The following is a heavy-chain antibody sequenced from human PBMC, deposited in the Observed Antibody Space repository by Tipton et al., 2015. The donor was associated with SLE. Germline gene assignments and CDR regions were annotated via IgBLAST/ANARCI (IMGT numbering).Heavy chain of an antibody. Sequence: LRLSCTVSGGSISSSSYYWGWIRQPPGKGLEWIGSIYYSGSTYYNPSLKSRVTISVDTSKNQFSLKLSSVTAADTAVYYCARGHDYGSGSYYNYYYYGMDVWGQGTTVTVSS. CDR3: ARGHDYGSGSYYNYYYYGMDV. J-gene: IGHJ6*02. CDR1: GGSISSSSYY. CDR2: IYYSGST. D-gene: IGHD3-10*01. V-gene: IGHV4-39*07.